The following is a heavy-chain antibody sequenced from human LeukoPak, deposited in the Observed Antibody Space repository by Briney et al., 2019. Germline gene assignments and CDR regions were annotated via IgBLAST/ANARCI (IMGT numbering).Heavy chain of an antibody. CDR3: AKAPETPLRGLDVFDI. CDR2: IQSGGAA. D-gene: IGHD4-17*01. V-gene: IGHV3-53*01. CDR1: GLSVSNNY. Sequence: PGGSLRLSCAASGLSVSNNYMSWFRQAPGEGLEWVSLIQSGGAAFYADSVRGRFAVSRDTSRNTLYLQMNSLRAGDTAVYYCAKAPETPLRGLDVFDIWGQGTMVTVSS. J-gene: IGHJ3*02.